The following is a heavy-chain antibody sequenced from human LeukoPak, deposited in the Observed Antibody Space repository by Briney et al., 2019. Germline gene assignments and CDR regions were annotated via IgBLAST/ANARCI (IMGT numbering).Heavy chain of an antibody. CDR2: IKQDGSEK. V-gene: IGHV3-7*01. CDR3: ARDAVVPDAFDI. D-gene: IGHD2-15*01. Sequence: PGGSLRLSCAASGFTFSSYWMSWVRQAPGKGLEWVANIKQDGSEKYYVDSVKGRFTISRDNAKNSLYLQMNSLRAEDTAVYYCARDAVVPDAFDIWAKGQWSPSLQ. J-gene: IGHJ3*02. CDR1: GFTFSSYW.